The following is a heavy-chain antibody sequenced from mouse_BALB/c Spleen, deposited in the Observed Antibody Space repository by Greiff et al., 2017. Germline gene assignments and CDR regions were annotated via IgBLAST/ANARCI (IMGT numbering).Heavy chain of an antibody. Sequence: VQLQQSGPSLVQPSQSLSITCTVSGFSLTSYGVHWVRQSPGKGLEWLGVIWRGGSTDYNAAFMSRLSITKDNSKSQVFFKMNSLQADDTAIYYCAKGYYDHYYAMDYWGEGTSVTVSS. CDR3: AKGYYDHYYAMDY. V-gene: IGHV2-5-1*01. CDR1: GFSLTSYG. J-gene: IGHJ4*01. D-gene: IGHD2-4*01. CDR2: IWRGGST.